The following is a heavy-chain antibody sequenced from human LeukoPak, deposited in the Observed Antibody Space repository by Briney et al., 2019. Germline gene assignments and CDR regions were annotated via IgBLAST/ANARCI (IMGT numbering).Heavy chain of an antibody. CDR1: GGSFSGYY. V-gene: IGHV4-34*01. J-gene: IGHJ4*02. CDR2: INHSGST. CDR3: ARDPYGFDY. D-gene: IGHD3-10*01. Sequence: PSETLSLTCAVYGGSFSGYYWSWIRQPPGKGLEWIGEINHSGSTNYNPSLKSRVTISVDTSKNQFSLKLSSVTAADTAVHYCARDPYGFDYWGQGTLVTVSS.